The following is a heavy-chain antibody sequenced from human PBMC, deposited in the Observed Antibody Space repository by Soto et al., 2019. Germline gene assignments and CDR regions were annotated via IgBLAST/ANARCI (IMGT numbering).Heavy chain of an antibody. CDR3: ARDTDDSSGYYWNYVFDV. V-gene: IGHV3-30*04. CDR2: ISYDGSNK. Sequence: PGGSLRLSCVVSGISAVSGNTFSDYALHWVRQAPGKGLEWVAVISYDGSNKYYADSVKGRFTISRDNSKNTLYLQMNSLRAEDTAVYYCARDTDDSSGYYWNYVFDVWGQGTTVTVSS. D-gene: IGHD3-22*01. J-gene: IGHJ3*01. CDR1: GNTFSDYA.